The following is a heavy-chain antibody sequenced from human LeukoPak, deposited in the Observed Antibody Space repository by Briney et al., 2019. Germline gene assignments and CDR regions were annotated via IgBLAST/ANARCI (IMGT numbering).Heavy chain of an antibody. CDR3: ARVLRSGSYGPFDY. CDR1: GGSISSGSYY. J-gene: IGHJ4*02. V-gene: IGHV4-61*02. CDR2: IYTSGST. Sequence: SETLSLTCTVSGGSISSGSYYWSWLRQPAGKGLEWIGRIYTSGSTNYNPSLKSRVTISVDTSKNQFSLKLSSVTAADTAVYYCARVLRSGSYGPFDYWGQGTLVTVSS. D-gene: IGHD1-26*01.